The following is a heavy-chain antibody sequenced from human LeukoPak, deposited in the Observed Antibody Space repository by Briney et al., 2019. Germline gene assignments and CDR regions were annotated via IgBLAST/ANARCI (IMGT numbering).Heavy chain of an antibody. J-gene: IGHJ6*03. CDR1: GGSISSNY. CDR2: VFYSENS. CDR3: ARHMYGAYYYMDV. D-gene: IGHD3-10*02. V-gene: IGHV4-59*08. Sequence: PSETLSLTCTVSGGSISSNYWSWIRQPPGKGLEWIGYVFYSENSNYNPSLKSRVTISIDTSKDQFSLNLSSVTAADTAVYYCARHMYGAYYYMDVWGKGTTVTVSS.